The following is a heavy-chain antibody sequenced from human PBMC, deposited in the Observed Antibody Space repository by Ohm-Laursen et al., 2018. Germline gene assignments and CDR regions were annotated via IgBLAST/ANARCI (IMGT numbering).Heavy chain of an antibody. CDR1: GFTFDDYA. V-gene: IGHV3-9*01. CDR2: ISWNSGSI. J-gene: IGHJ6*02. Sequence: SLRLSCAASGFTFDDYAMHWVRQAPGKGLEWVLGISWNSGSIGYADSVKGRFTISRDNANNSLYLQMNSLRAEGTALYYCAKDIAAYYYYGMDVWGQGTTVTVSS. CDR3: AKDIAAYYYYGMDV.